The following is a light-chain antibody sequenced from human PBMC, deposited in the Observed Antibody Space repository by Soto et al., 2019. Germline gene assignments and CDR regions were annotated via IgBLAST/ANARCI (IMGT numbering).Light chain of an antibody. CDR2: GAS. CDR3: QQYNTWPPIT. CDR1: QSVRSN. Sequence: EIVMAQSPAPLSVSPGERVTLSCRASQSVRSNLAWYQQKPGQAPRLLVYGASTRATGLPARFSGSRSGTDFTLTISSLQSEDFAVYYCQQYNTWPPITFGQGTRLEIK. V-gene: IGKV3-15*01. J-gene: IGKJ5*01.